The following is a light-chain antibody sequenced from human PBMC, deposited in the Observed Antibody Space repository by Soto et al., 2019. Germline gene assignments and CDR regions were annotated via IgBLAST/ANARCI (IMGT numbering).Light chain of an antibody. Sequence: QSVLTQPPSASGSPGQSVTISCTGTSSDVGAYNYVSWYQQHPGKAPKLMIYEVNKRPSGVPDRFSGTRSGNSASLTVSGLQADDEADYYCSSYAGSKIVIFGGRTKLTVL. CDR2: EVN. V-gene: IGLV2-8*01. CDR1: SSDVGAYNY. CDR3: SSYAGSKIVI. J-gene: IGLJ2*01.